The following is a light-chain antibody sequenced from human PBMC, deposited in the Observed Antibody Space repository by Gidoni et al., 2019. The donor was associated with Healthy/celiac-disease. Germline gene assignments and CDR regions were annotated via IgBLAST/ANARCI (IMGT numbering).Light chain of an antibody. J-gene: IGKJ1*01. Sequence: EIVLTQSPGTLSLSPGERATLPCRASQSVSSSYLAWYQQKPGQAPRLLIYGASSRATGIPDFTLTISRLEPEDFAVYYCQQYGSSGWTFGQGTKVEIK. CDR2: GAS. CDR3: QQYGSSGWT. V-gene: IGKV3-20*01. CDR1: QSVSSSY.